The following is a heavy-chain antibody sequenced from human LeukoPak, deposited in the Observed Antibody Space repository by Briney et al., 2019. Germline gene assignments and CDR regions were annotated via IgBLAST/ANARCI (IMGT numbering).Heavy chain of an antibody. CDR3: ARRYYGSGSFYRPPFDY. Sequence: SETLSLTCAVYGGSFSGYYWSWIRQPPGKGLEWIGEINHSGSTNYNPSLKSRVTISVDTSKNQFSLKLSSVTAADTAVYYCARRYYGSGSFYRPPFDYWGQGTLVTVSS. D-gene: IGHD3-10*01. CDR2: INHSGST. CDR1: GGSFSGYY. J-gene: IGHJ4*02. V-gene: IGHV4-34*01.